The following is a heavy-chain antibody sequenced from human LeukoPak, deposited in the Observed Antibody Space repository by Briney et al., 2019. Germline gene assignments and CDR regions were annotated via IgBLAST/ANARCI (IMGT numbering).Heavy chain of an antibody. CDR2: ISSSGSTI. V-gene: IGHV3-48*03. J-gene: IGHJ6*02. D-gene: IGHD7-27*01. CDR1: GFTFSSYE. CDR3: ARRLGYYYGMDV. Sequence: QPGGSLRLFCAASGFTFSSYEMNWVRQVPGKGLEWVSYISSSGSTIYYADSVKGRFTISRDNAKNSLYLQMNSLRAEDTAVYYCARRLGYYYGMDVWGQGTTVTVSS.